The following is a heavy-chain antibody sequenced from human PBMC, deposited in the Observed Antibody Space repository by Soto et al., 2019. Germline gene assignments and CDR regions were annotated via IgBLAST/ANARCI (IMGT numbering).Heavy chain of an antibody. J-gene: IGHJ4*02. V-gene: IGHV3-30*18. D-gene: IGHD3-22*01. CDR2: ISYDGSNK. CDR3: AKDRGTMIVVAPYDY. Sequence: QVQLVESGGGVVQPGRSLRLSCAASGFTFSSYGMHWVRQAPGKGLEWVAVISYDGSNKYYADSVKGRFTIYRDNSKNTLYLQMNSLRAEDTAVYYCAKDRGTMIVVAPYDYWGQGTLVTVSS. CDR1: GFTFSSYG.